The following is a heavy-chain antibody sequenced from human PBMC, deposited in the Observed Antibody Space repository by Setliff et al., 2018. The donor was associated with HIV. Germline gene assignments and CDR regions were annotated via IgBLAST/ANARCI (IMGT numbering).Heavy chain of an antibody. CDR2: IYHSGST. J-gene: IGHJ6*02. CDR3: ARIFGDQGYYYGMDV. CDR1: GYSISSGYY. Sequence: PSETLSLTCAVSGYSISSGYYWGWIRQPPGKGLEWIGSIYHSGSTYYNPSLKSRVTISIDTSKSQFSLKLSSVIAADTAVYYCARIFGDQGYYYGMDVWGQGTTVTVSS. D-gene: IGHD3-3*01. V-gene: IGHV4-38-2*01.